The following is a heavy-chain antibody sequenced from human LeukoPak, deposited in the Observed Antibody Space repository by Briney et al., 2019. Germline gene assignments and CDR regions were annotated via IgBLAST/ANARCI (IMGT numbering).Heavy chain of an antibody. V-gene: IGHV3-33*01. CDR1: GFSFSDYG. CDR2: IWYDGTNK. CDR3: ATSYYDILTGPTELNY. Sequence: GGSLRLSCAASGFSFSDYGMHWVRQAPGKGLEWVGLIWYDGTNKYYADSVKGRFTVSRDNSKNTLFLQMNRLRVEDTAVYYCATSYYDILTGPTELNYWGQGTLVTVSS. D-gene: IGHD3-9*01. J-gene: IGHJ4*01.